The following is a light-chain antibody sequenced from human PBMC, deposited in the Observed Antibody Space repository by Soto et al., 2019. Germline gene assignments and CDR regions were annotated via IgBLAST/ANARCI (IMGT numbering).Light chain of an antibody. CDR2: GAS. CDR1: QSVSSNS. V-gene: IGKV3-20*01. CDR3: QQYGTSPPFT. J-gene: IGKJ3*01. Sequence: EIVLTQSPGTLSLSQGERATLSCRASQSVSSNSLAWYQLKPGQAPRLLIYGASNRATAIPDRFSGSGSGTDFTLTISRLEPEDFAVYYCQQYGTSPPFTFGPGTKVDSK.